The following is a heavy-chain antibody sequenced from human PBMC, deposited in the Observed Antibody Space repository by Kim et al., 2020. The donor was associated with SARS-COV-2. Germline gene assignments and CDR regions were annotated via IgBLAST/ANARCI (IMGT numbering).Heavy chain of an antibody. CDR1: GGSISSGGYY. Sequence: SETLSLTCTVSGGSISSGGYYWSWIRQHPGKGLEWIGYIYYSGSTYYNPSLKSRVTISVDTSKNQFSLKLSSVTAADTAVYYCARGYYNDHGYYYYYYMDVWGKGTTVTVSS. V-gene: IGHV4-31*03. CDR2: IYYSGST. J-gene: IGHJ6*03. D-gene: IGHD3-10*01. CDR3: ARGYYNDHGYYYYYYMDV.